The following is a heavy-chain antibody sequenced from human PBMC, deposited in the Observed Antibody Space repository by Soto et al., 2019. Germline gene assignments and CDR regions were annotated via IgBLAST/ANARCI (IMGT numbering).Heavy chain of an antibody. CDR3: AKDVIPYDSSGYSIEY. CDR1: GFTFSSYA. D-gene: IGHD3-22*01. CDR2: ISGSGGST. Sequence: PGWSLRLSCAASGFTFSSYAMSLVRQAPGQGLEWVSSISGSGGSTYYADCVKGRFTISRDNSKNTLYLQMNSLRAEDTAVYYCAKDVIPYDSSGYSIEYWGQGTLVTVSS. J-gene: IGHJ4*02. V-gene: IGHV3-23*01.